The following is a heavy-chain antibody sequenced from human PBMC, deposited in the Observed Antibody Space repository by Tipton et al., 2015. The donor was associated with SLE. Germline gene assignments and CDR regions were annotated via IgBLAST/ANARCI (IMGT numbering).Heavy chain of an antibody. CDR1: GFTFRSYW. CDR2: IKQDGSEK. D-gene: IGHD3-3*01. V-gene: IGHV3-7*01. J-gene: IGHJ3*02. CDR3: ARGLDDLWSGSALDI. Sequence: SLRLSCAASGFTFRSYWMSWVRQAPGKGLEWMANIKQDGSEKYYVDSVKGRFTISRDNAKNSLYLQMNSLRAEDTAVYYCARGLDDLWSGSALDIWVQVTMVTVS.